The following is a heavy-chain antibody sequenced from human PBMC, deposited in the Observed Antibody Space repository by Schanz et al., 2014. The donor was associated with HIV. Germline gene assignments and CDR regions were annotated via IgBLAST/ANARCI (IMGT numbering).Heavy chain of an antibody. CDR2: ISGSGGAT. D-gene: IGHD6-25*01. V-gene: IGHV3-23*04. CDR3: AKGFSSAAWENWFDP. J-gene: IGHJ5*02. CDR1: GFTFSSYG. Sequence: VELVESGGGVVQPGRSLRLSCAASGFTFSSYGMHWVRQAPGKGLEWVSAISGSGGATYYADSVKGRFTVSRDNSKNTLFLQMRSLSVDDTAVYYCAKGFSSAAWENWFDPWGQGTLVTVSS.